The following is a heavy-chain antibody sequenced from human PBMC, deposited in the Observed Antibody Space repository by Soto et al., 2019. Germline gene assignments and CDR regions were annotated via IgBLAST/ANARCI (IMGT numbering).Heavy chain of an antibody. CDR2: IYYSGST. CDR3: ARDREARTYYYGSGSYVDYYYGMDV. CDR1: GGSISSGGYY. J-gene: IGHJ6*02. D-gene: IGHD3-10*01. Sequence: SETLSLTCTVSGGSISSGGYYWSWIRQHPGKGLEWIGSIYYSGSTYYNPSLKSRVTITVDTSKNQFSLKLSSVTAADTAVYYCARDREARTYYYGSGSYVDYYYGMDVWGQGTTVTVSS. V-gene: IGHV4-31*03.